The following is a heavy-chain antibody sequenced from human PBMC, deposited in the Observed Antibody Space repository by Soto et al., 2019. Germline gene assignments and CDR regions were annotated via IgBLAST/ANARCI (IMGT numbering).Heavy chain of an antibody. J-gene: IGHJ4*02. CDR1: GASISNYF. D-gene: IGHD3-10*01. Sequence: SETLSLTCNVSGASISNYFWNWIRQSPGKGLEWIGYVYYSGSTYYNSSLKRRVTISVDTSKRQFSLKLSSVTAADFAVYYCADSGSSGQFAHWAQATLVT. CDR2: VYYSGST. CDR3: ADSGSSGQFAH. V-gene: IGHV4-59*01.